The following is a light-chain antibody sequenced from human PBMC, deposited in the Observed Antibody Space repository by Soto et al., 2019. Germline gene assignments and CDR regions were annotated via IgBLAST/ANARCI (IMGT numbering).Light chain of an antibody. CDR3: QQYGGSPPYT. CDR1: HSVSSSY. V-gene: IGKV3-20*01. J-gene: IGKJ2*01. Sequence: EIVLTQSPGTLSLSPEERATLSCRASHSVSSSYLAWYQQKPGQAPRLLIYGASSRATGIPDRFSGSGSGTDFTLTISRLEPEDFAVYYCQQYGGSPPYTFGQGTKLEIK. CDR2: GAS.